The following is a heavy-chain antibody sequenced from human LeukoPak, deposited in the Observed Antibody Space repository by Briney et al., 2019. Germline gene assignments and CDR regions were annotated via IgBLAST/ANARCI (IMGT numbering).Heavy chain of an antibody. CDR1: GDSVSGISFY. D-gene: IGHD3-22*01. J-gene: IGHJ4*02. Sequence: SETLSLTCTVSGDSVSGISFYWSWIRQPPGKGLQYIGYIHYSGGTNYNPSLKSRVTISVDTSKNQFSLKLSSVTAADTAVYYCARYYDSSGYWSTPHFDYWGQGTLVTVSS. CDR3: ARYYDSSGYWSTPHFDY. CDR2: IHYSGGT. V-gene: IGHV4-61*01.